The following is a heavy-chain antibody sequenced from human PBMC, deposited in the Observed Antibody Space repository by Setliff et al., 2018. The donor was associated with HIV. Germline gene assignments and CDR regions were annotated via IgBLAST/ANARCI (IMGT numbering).Heavy chain of an antibody. CDR2: INHSGST. Sequence: LSLTCAVYGGSFSDYYWSWIRQPPGKGLEWIGEINHSGSTNYNASLKSRLTISGDKSKNQFSLKLTSVTAADTAVYYCARGHPIVPTGLVSFYFDHWGQGTLVTVSS. J-gene: IGHJ4*02. CDR1: GGSFSDYY. CDR3: ARGHPIVPTGLVSFYFDH. D-gene: IGHD2-2*01. V-gene: IGHV4-34*01.